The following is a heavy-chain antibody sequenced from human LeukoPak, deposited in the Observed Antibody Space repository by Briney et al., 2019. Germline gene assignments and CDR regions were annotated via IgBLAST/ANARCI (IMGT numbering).Heavy chain of an antibody. CDR3: VVGYGGDY. Sequence: PGGSLRLSCAASGFTFSSYWMHWVRQAPGKGLVWVSRNNSAGSRTSYAASVKGRFTISRDNAKNTLYLQMNSLRAEDTAIYYCVVGYGGDYWGQGSLVTVS. J-gene: IGHJ4*02. CDR1: GFTFSSYW. D-gene: IGHD5-12*01. V-gene: IGHV3-74*01. CDR2: NNSAGSRT.